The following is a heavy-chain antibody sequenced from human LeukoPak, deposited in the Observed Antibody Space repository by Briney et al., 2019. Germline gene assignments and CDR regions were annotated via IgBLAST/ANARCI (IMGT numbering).Heavy chain of an antibody. D-gene: IGHD1-1*01. CDR2: IYYSGST. CDR1: GGSFSSGSYY. J-gene: IGHJ4*02. CDR3: ARAAAGTTGYYFDY. V-gene: IGHV4-61*01. Sequence: SETLSLTCTVSGGSFSSGSYYWSWIRQPPGKGLEWIVYIYYSGSTNYNPSLKSRVTISVDTSKNQFTLKLSSVTAADTAGYYCARAAAGTTGYYFDYWGQGTLVTVSS.